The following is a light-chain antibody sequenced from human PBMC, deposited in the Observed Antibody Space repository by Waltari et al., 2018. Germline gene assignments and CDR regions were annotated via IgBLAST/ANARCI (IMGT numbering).Light chain of an antibody. J-gene: IGKJ1*01. CDR3: MQTKQFPWT. CDR1: QSLLYTDGKTY. V-gene: IGKV2D-29*01. Sequence: DIVMTQTPVSLSVTPGQSASISCKSIQSLLYTDGKTYFYGYLQKAGQPPQLLIYEISKRFSGVPDRFSGSGSGTDFTLKISRVEAEDVGVYYCMQTKQFPWTLGQGTKVEVK. CDR2: EIS.